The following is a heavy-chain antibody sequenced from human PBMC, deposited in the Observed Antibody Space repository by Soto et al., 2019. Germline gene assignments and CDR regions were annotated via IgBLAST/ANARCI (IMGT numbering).Heavy chain of an antibody. Sequence: SETLSLTCTVSGGSISSGDYYWSLIRQPPGKGLEWIGYIYYSGSTYYNPSLKSRVTISVDTSKNRFSLKLSSVTAADTAVYYCARDTMVRGVTSGYYYYGMDVWGQGTTVTVSS. V-gene: IGHV4-30-4*01. D-gene: IGHD3-10*01. CDR1: GGSISSGDYY. CDR2: IYYSGST. J-gene: IGHJ6*02. CDR3: ARDTMVRGVTSGYYYYGMDV.